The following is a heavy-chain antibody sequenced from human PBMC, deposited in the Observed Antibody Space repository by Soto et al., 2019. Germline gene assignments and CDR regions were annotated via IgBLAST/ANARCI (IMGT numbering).Heavy chain of an antibody. CDR1: GGTFSGYY. CDR3: ARKLPTIIVVDIQTGFDP. J-gene: IGHJ5*02. D-gene: IGHD3-22*01. Sequence: SETLSLTCAGSGGTFSGYYWSWIRQPPGKGLEWIGEINHSGSTNYNPSLKSRVTISVDTSKNQFSLKLSSVTAADTALYYCARKLPTIIVVDIQTGFDPWGQGTLVTVSP. V-gene: IGHV4-34*01. CDR2: INHSGST.